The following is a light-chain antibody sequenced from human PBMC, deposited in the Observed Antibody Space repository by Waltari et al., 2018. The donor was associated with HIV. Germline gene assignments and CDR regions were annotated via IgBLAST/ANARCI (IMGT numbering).Light chain of an antibody. CDR3: LLSYSGARLVV. CDR2: DTT. CDR1: TGAVTSGYY. Sequence: QAVVTQEPSLTVSPGGTVTLPCGPRTGAVTSGYYPHWFHQKPGHAPRTLIYDTTNTHSCTPARLSGSLLGGKAALTLSGAQPEDEADYYCLLSYSGARLVVFGGGTKLTVL. V-gene: IGLV7-46*01. J-gene: IGLJ2*01.